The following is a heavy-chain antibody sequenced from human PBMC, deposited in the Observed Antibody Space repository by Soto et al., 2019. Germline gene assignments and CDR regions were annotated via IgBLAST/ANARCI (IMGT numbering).Heavy chain of an antibody. CDR1: GDSVSSNTAS. Sequence: SKTLSLTCAISGDSVSSNTASWNWIRQSPSRGLEWLGRTYFRSKWYNDHAVSVKSRIIINPDTSNNQFSLQLNSVTPEDTAVYFCAKGDNLGPKTGYDFDPSGQGIMDTFSS. D-gene: IGHD5-12*01. J-gene: IGHJ5*02. CDR2: TYFRSKWYN. CDR3: AKGDNLGPKTGYDFDP. V-gene: IGHV6-1*01.